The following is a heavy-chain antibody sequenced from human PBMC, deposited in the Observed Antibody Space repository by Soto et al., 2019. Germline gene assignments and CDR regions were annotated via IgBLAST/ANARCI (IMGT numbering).Heavy chain of an antibody. CDR2: IYYSGST. J-gene: IGHJ4*02. D-gene: IGHD3-3*01. CDR1: GGSISSYY. V-gene: IGHV4-59*01. Sequence: SETLSLTCTVSGGSISSYYWSWIRQPPGKGLEWIGYIYYSGSTSYNPSLKSRVTISVDTSKNQFSLKLSSVPAADTAVSYCARSGQKYDFWSGYPYYFDYWGQGTLVTVSS. CDR3: ARSGQKYDFWSGYPYYFDY.